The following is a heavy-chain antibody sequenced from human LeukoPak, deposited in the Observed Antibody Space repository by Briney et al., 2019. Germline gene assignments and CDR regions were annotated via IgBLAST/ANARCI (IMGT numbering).Heavy chain of an antibody. CDR3: AADLRIAARRRYYYYMDV. D-gene: IGHD6-6*01. Sequence: AASVKVSCKASGFTFTSSAVQWVRQARGQRLEWIGWIVVGSGNTNYAQKFQERVTITRDMSTSTAYMELSSLRSEDTAVYYCAADLRIAARRRYYYYMDVWGKGTTVTVSS. J-gene: IGHJ6*03. CDR2: IVVGSGNT. CDR1: GFTFTSSA. V-gene: IGHV1-58*01.